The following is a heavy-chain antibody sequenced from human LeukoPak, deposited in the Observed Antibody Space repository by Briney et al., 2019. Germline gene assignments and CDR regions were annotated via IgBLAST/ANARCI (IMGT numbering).Heavy chain of an antibody. CDR2: ISYDGSNK. CDR1: GFTFSSYA. Sequence: GGSLRLSCAASGFTFSSYAMHWVRQAPGKGLKWVAVISYDGSNKYYADSVKGRFTISRDNAKNSLYLQMNSLRAEDTAVYYCANTILTGALWGQGTLVTVSS. CDR3: ANTILTGAL. J-gene: IGHJ4*02. D-gene: IGHD2-2*02. V-gene: IGHV3-30-3*01.